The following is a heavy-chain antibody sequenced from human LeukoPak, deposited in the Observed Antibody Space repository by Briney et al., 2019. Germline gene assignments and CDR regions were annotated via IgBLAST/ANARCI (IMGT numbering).Heavy chain of an antibody. V-gene: IGHV4-31*03. D-gene: IGHD4-11*01. Sequence: SETLSLTCTVSGASIGSGGYYWSWIRQHPGKGLEWIGYVYYSGSTYYNPSLKSRLTISVDTSKNHFSLKLSSVTAADTAVYYCARKEYGDYRRFDPWGQGTLVTVSS. CDR3: ARKEYGDYRRFDP. CDR1: GASIGSGGYY. CDR2: VYYSGST. J-gene: IGHJ5*02.